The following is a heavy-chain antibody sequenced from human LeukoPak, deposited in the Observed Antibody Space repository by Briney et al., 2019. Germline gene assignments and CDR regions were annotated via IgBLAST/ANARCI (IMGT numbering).Heavy chain of an antibody. Sequence: PGGSLRLSCAASGFTFSSYGMHWVRQAPGRGLEWVAFIQHDGNGKYYADSVKGRFTISRDNSKNTLYLQMNSLRTEDTAVYYCPRGWPHFDYWGQGTLVTVSS. D-gene: IGHD6-19*01. V-gene: IGHV3-30*02. CDR1: GFTFSSYG. J-gene: IGHJ4*02. CDR2: IQHDGNGK. CDR3: PRGWPHFDY.